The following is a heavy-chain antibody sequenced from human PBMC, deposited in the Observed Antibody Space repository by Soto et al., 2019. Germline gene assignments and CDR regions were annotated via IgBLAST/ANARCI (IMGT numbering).Heavy chain of an antibody. CDR1: GGSISSSNW. D-gene: IGHD4-17*01. J-gene: IGHJ6*02. Sequence: QVQLQESGPGLVKPSGTLSLTCAVSGGSISSSNWWSWVRQPPGKGLEWIGEIYHSGSTNYNPSLKRRVTIAVDKSKHQFSLKLSSVTAADTAVYYCARDDYGDWGGMDVWGQGTTVTVSS. CDR2: IYHSGST. V-gene: IGHV4-4*02. CDR3: ARDDYGDWGGMDV.